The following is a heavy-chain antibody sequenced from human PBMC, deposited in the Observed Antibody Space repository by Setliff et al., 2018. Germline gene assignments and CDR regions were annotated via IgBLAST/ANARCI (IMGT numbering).Heavy chain of an antibody. J-gene: IGHJ3*02. Sequence: PGGSLSLSCAVSGFTFSYAWMHWVRQAPGKGLEWVGRIKSKTDGGSIDYAAPVKDRFTISRDDSKATLYLYMDSLKTEDTAVYYCTTDRAGCYGTTCFNAFEIWGHGTMVT. D-gene: IGHD2-2*01. CDR1: GFTFSYAW. CDR3: TTDRAGCYGTTCFNAFEI. V-gene: IGHV3-15*07. CDR2: IKSKTDGGSI.